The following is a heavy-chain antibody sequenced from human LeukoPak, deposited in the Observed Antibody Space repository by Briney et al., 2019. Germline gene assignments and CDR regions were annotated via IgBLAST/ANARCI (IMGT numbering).Heavy chain of an antibody. CDR2: NSGSGGST. Sequence: GGSLRLSCAASGFTFSSYAMSWVRQAPGKGLEWVSANSGSGGSTYYADSVKGRFTISRDNSKNTLYLQMNSLRAEDTAVYYCAKGGSSGPPRDYFDYWGQGTLVTVSS. V-gene: IGHV3-23*01. CDR1: GFTFSSYA. D-gene: IGHD6-19*01. J-gene: IGHJ4*02. CDR3: AKGGSSGPPRDYFDY.